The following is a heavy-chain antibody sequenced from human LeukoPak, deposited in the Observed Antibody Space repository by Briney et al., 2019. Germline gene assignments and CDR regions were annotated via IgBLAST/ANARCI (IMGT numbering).Heavy chain of an antibody. CDR2: INPNSGGT. CDR1: GYTFTGYY. V-gene: IGHV1-2*02. D-gene: IGHD4-17*01. Sequence: GASVKVSCKASGYTFTGYYMHWVRQAPGQGLEWMGWINPNSGGTNYAQKFQGRVTMTRDTSISTAYMELSRLRSDDTAVYYCARAEYGDPYYFDYWGQGTLVTVS. CDR3: ARAEYGDPYYFDY. J-gene: IGHJ4*02.